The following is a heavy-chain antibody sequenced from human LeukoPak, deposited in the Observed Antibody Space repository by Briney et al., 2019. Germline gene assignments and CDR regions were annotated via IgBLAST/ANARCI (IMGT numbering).Heavy chain of an antibody. CDR3: LYGSGWYFDY. Sequence: GRSLRLSCAASGLTFSSYWMHWLRQAPGKGLVWVSRINSDGSSTSYADSVKGRFTISRDNAKNTLYLQMNSLRADDTAVYYCLYGSGWYFDYWGQGTLVTVSS. CDR1: GLTFSSYW. CDR2: INSDGSST. J-gene: IGHJ4*02. V-gene: IGHV3-74*01. D-gene: IGHD6-19*01.